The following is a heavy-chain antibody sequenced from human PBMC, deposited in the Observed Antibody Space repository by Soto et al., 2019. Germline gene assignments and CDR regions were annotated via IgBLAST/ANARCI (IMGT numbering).Heavy chain of an antibody. D-gene: IGHD2-21*02. Sequence: QVQLQESGPGLVKPSETLSLTCTVSGGSISSYYWSWIRQPRGKGLEWIGYIYYSGSTNYNPSLKSRVTISVDTSKNLFSLKLSSVTAADTAVYYCARDTGDDGMDVWGQGTTVTVSS. V-gene: IGHV4-59*01. J-gene: IGHJ6*02. CDR2: IYYSGST. CDR3: ARDTGDDGMDV. CDR1: GGSISSYY.